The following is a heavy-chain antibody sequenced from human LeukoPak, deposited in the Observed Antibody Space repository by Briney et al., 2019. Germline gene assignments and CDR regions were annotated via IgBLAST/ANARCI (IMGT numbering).Heavy chain of an antibody. Sequence: GESLKISCQGFGYSFTSYWIAWVRQLPGKGLEWMGIIYPGDSDTRYSPSFQGQVTISGDKSISTVYLQWSSLKASDTAMYYCARVDLYCSSTSCYSSDYWGQGTLVTVSS. CDR1: GYSFTSYW. J-gene: IGHJ4*02. CDR3: ARVDLYCSSTSCYSSDY. CDR2: IYPGDSDT. D-gene: IGHD2-2*01. V-gene: IGHV5-51*01.